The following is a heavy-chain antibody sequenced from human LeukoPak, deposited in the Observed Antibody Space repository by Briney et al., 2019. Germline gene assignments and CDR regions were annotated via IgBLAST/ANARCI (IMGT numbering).Heavy chain of an antibody. J-gene: IGHJ4*02. V-gene: IGHV3-30*02. D-gene: IGHD1-1*01. CDR1: GFVFGSYG. CDR3: AKLKAATGTTPAN. CDR2: IRHDGNNK. Sequence: GGSLRLSCAASGFVFGSYGMHWVRQAPGKGLEWVTFIRHDGNNKYYADSVKGRFTISRDNSKNTLYLQMDSLRLEDTAVYYCAKLKAATGTTPANWGQGTLVIVSS.